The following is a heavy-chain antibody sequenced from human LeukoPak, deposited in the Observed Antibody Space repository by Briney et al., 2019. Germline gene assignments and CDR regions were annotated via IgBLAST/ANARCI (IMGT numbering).Heavy chain of an antibody. CDR2: IYYTGTT. V-gene: IGHV4-31*03. CDR1: GGFISSTSDY. Sequence: SETLSLTCTVSGGFISSTSDYWGWIRQSPGKGLEWIGCIYYTGTTYYNPSLKSRVTISVDTSENQFSLKVISVTSADTAVYHCARDTSGYYSLDYWGQGTLVTVSS. CDR3: ARDTSGYYSLDY. J-gene: IGHJ4*02. D-gene: IGHD3-22*01.